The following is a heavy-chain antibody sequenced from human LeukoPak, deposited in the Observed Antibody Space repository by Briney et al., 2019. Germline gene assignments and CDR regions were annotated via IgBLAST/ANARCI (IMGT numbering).Heavy chain of an antibody. J-gene: IGHJ4*02. Sequence: SGGSLRLSCVASGFSFDSCWMNWVRQAPGRGLEWVANINHDATEKYYVDSVKGRFTISRDNAKKSLYLQMNRLRADDTAVYHCARVRSAAAGPLDYWGQGTLVTVSS. CDR2: INHDATEK. CDR3: ARVRSAAAGPLDY. D-gene: IGHD6-13*01. V-gene: IGHV3-7*01. CDR1: GFSFDSCW.